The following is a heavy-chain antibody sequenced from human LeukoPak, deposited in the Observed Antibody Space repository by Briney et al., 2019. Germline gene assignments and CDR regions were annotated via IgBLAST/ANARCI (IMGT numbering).Heavy chain of an antibody. D-gene: IGHD7-27*01. V-gene: IGHV3-21*01. J-gene: IGHJ4*02. CDR2: ISSSSSYI. CDR3: ARDKPGEGDY. CDR1: GFTFSSYS. Sequence: GGSLRLSCAASGFTFSSYSMNWVRQDPGKGLEWVSSISSSSSYIYYADSVKGRFTISRDNAKNSLYLQMNSLRAEDTAVYYCARDKPGEGDYWGQGTLVTVSS.